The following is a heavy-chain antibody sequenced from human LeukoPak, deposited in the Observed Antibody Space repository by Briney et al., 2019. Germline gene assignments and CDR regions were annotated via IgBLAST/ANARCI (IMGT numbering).Heavy chain of an antibody. Sequence: GGSLRLSCAASGFTFSSYWMSWVRQAPGKGLEWVANIKQDGSEKYYVDSVKGRFTISRGNAKNSLYLQMNSLRDEDTAVYYCARDRHYYDSSGYPTWGQGTLVTVSS. CDR3: ARDRHYYDSSGYPT. CDR1: GFTFSSYW. V-gene: IGHV3-7*01. J-gene: IGHJ4*02. CDR2: IKQDGSEK. D-gene: IGHD3-22*01.